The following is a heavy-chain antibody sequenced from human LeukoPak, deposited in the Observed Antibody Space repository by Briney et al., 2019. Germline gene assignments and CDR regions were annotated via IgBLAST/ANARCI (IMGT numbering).Heavy chain of an antibody. D-gene: IGHD6-13*01. CDR3: ARTYRIAAAGLFDY. CDR2: IYYSGST. V-gene: IGHV4-59*11. Sequence: SETLSLTCTVSGGSISGHYWSWIRQPPGKGLEWIGYIYYSGSTNYNPSLKRRVTISVDTSKNQFSLKLSSVTAADTAVYYCARTYRIAAAGLFDYWGQGTLVTVSS. J-gene: IGHJ4*02. CDR1: GGSISGHY.